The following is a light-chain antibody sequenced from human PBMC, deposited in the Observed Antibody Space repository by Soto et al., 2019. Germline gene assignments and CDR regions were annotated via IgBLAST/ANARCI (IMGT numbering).Light chain of an antibody. Sequence: QSVLTQPPSASGTPGQRVSISCSGSSSNIGSNAVSWYQHFPGTAPKVLIYSDDQRPSGVPDRFFGSKSGTSASLTIIGLQAEDEADYYCQSYDSSLSGSGVFGGGTKLTVL. V-gene: IGLV1-44*01. J-gene: IGLJ3*02. CDR3: QSYDSSLSGSGV. CDR2: SDD. CDR1: SSNIGSNA.